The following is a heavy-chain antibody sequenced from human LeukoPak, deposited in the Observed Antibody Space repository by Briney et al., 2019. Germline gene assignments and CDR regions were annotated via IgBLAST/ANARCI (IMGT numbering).Heavy chain of an antibody. Sequence: GGSLRLSCAVSGFTVSSNYMSWLRQAPGKGLEWVSVIYSGGSTYYADSVKGRFTITRDNSKNTLYLQVNSLRAEDTAVYYCARGLSGSYHYFDYWGQGTLVTVSS. CDR1: GFTVSSNY. J-gene: IGHJ4*02. CDR3: ARGLSGSYHYFDY. CDR2: IYSGGST. D-gene: IGHD1-26*01. V-gene: IGHV3-53*01.